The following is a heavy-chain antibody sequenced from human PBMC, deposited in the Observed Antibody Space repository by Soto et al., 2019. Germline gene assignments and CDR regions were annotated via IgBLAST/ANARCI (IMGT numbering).Heavy chain of an antibody. V-gene: IGHV1-69*13. J-gene: IGHJ4*02. CDR2: IIPIFGTA. Sequence: SVKVSCKASGGTFSSYAISWVRQAPGQGLEWMGGIIPIFGTANYAQKFQGRVTITADESTSTAYMELSSLRSEDTAVYYCARDLGGGYYYDSSGYYPLLGYWGQGTLVTVSS. D-gene: IGHD3-22*01. CDR1: GGTFSSYA. CDR3: ARDLGGGYYYDSSGYYPLLGY.